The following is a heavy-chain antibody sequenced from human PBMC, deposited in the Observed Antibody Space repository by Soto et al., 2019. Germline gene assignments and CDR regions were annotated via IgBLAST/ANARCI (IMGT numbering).Heavy chain of an antibody. CDR2: IKQDGSEI. J-gene: IGHJ4*02. V-gene: IGHV3-7*01. D-gene: IGHD3-22*01. CDR1: GFASNIYW. Sequence: GGALRLSCAASGFASNIYWMSWVRQAPGKGLEWVANIKQDGSEIYYVASMKGRFTISRDNGRNSLYLQMNSLRAEDTAVYYCATSDSYDSSGSVDYWGRGTLVTVSS. CDR3: ATSDSYDSSGSVDY.